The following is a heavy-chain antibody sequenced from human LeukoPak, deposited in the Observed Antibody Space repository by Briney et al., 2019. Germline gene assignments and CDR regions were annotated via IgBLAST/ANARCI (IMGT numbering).Heavy chain of an antibody. Sequence: GGSLRLSCTASGFTFGDYAMSWFRRAPGKGLEWVGFIRSKAYGGTTEYAASVKGRFTISRDDSKSIAYLQMNSLKTEDTAVYYCTSGGGSGDYVSFDYWGQGTLVTVSS. J-gene: IGHJ4*02. CDR2: IRSKAYGGTT. V-gene: IGHV3-49*03. CDR1: GFTFGDYA. D-gene: IGHD4-17*01. CDR3: TSGGGSGDYVSFDY.